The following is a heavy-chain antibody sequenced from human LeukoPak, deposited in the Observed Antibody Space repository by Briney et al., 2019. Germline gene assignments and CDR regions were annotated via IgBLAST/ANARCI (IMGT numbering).Heavy chain of an antibody. J-gene: IGHJ4*02. D-gene: IGHD5-24*01. Sequence: PGGSLRLSCAVSGFTLTNHGVSWVRQAPGKGLEWVSIITGTGGKYYGDSVKGRFVLSRDNSKNTVYMQMNSLRAEDTAVYYCAKEARKLFLLGLQLVYWGQGTLVTVSS. V-gene: IGHV3-23*01. CDR3: AKEARKLFLLGLQLVY. CDR2: ITGTGGK. CDR1: GFTLTNHG.